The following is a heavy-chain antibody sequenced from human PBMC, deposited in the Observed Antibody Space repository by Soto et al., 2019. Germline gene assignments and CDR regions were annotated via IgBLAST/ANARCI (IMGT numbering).Heavy chain of an antibody. Sequence: GGSLRLSCAASGFTVSSNYMTWVRQAPGKGLEWVSAISGSGGNTYYADSVKGRFTISRDNSKNTLYLQMNSLRAEDTAVYYCARAGGLGAVAVDYWGQGTLVTVSS. V-gene: IGHV3-66*01. D-gene: IGHD6-19*01. CDR2: ISGSGGNT. CDR1: GFTVSSNY. J-gene: IGHJ4*02. CDR3: ARAGGLGAVAVDY.